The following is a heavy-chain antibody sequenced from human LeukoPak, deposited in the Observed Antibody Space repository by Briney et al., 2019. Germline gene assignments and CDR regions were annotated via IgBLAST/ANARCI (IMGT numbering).Heavy chain of an antibody. CDR3: AREPYSSSWNNWFDP. V-gene: IGHV4-4*07. Sequence: SETLSLTCTVSGGSISSYYWSWVRQPAGKGLEWIGRIYTSGSTNYNPSLKSRVTMSVDTSKNQFSLKLSSVTAADTAVYYCAREPYSSSWNNWFDPWGQGTLVTVSP. CDR2: IYTSGST. D-gene: IGHD6-13*01. CDR1: GGSISSYY. J-gene: IGHJ5*02.